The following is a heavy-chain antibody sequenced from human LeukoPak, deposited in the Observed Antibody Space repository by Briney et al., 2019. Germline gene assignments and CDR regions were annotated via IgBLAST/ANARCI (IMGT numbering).Heavy chain of an antibody. J-gene: IGHJ4*02. CDR2: IYYSGST. Sequence: SETLSLTCTVSGGSISSSRSYWGWSRQPPGKGLEWIGSIYYSGSTKYNPSLKSRVTISVDTSKNQLSLKLSSVTAADTAVYYCARSTVVAATFDYWGQGTLVTVSS. V-gene: IGHV4-39*07. D-gene: IGHD2-15*01. CDR1: GGSISSSRSY. CDR3: ARSTVVAATFDY.